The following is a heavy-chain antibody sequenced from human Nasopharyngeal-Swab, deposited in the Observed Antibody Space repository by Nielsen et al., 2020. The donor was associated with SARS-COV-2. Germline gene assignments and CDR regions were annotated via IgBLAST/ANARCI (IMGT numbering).Heavy chain of an antibody. D-gene: IGHD6-13*01. CDR3: ARVGIAAAGSGLVRGDY. V-gene: IGHV1-18*01. CDR2: ISAYNGNT. CDR1: GYTFTSYG. J-gene: IGHJ4*02. Sequence: ASVKVSCKASGYTFTSYGISWVLQAPGQGLEWMGWISAYNGNTNYAQKLQGRVTMTTDTSTSTAYMELRSLRSDDTAVYYCARVGIAAAGSGLVRGDYWGQGTLVTVSS.